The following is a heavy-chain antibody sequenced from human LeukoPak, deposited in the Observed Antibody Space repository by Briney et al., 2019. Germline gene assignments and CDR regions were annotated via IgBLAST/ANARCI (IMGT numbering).Heavy chain of an antibody. CDR3: ARELSWSGRDY. Sequence: GGSLRLSCAASGFTFSGSWMSWVREAPGKGGEWVANINQDGSAKNYLYSVKGRFNIYIDRGKNSLYLQMNSLRDEDTAVYYCARELSWSGRDYWGQGTLDTVSS. D-gene: IGHD3-3*01. J-gene: IGHJ4*02. V-gene: IGHV3-7*01. CDR1: GFTFSGSW. CDR2: INQDGSAK.